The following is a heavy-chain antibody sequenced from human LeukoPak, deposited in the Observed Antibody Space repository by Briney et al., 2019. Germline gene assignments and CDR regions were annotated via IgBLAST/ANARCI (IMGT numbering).Heavy chain of an antibody. Sequence: ASVKVSCKASGGTFSSYAISWVRQAPGQGLEWMGRIIPIFGTANYAQKLQGRVTMTTDTSTSTAYMELRSLRSDDTAVYYCARDSGVVPAAIYGWGQGTMVTVSS. CDR3: ARDSGVVPAAIYG. CDR1: GGTFSSYA. J-gene: IGHJ3*01. D-gene: IGHD2-2*01. V-gene: IGHV1-69*05. CDR2: IIPIFGTA.